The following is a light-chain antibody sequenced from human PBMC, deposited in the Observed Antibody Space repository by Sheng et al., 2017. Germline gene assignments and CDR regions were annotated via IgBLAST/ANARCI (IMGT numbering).Light chain of an antibody. J-gene: IGLJ2*01. V-gene: IGLV3-21*02. CDR2: DDS. CDR1: DIESKS. Sequence: SYELTQPPSVSVAPGQTATITCGGNDIESKSVHWYQQKPGQAPVVVVYDDSDRPSGIPERFSGSNSGNTATLTISRVEAGDEADYYCQAWDSSTVVFGGGTKLTVL. CDR3: QAWDSSTVV.